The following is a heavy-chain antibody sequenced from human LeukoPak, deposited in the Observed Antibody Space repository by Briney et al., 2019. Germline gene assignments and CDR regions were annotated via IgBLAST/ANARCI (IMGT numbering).Heavy chain of an antibody. CDR2: IIPIFGTA. J-gene: IGHJ4*02. CDR3: ARGTMVRGVIEAVDY. CDR1: GGTFSSYA. D-gene: IGHD3-10*01. Sequence: SVKVSCKASGGTFSSYAISWVRQAPGQGLEWMGGIIPIFGTANYAQKFQSRVTITADESTSTAYMELSSLRSEDTAVYYCARGTMVRGVIEAVDYWGQGTLVTVSS. V-gene: IGHV1-69*13.